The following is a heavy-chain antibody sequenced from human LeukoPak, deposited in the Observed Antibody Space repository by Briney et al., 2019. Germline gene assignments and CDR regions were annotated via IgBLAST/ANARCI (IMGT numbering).Heavy chain of an antibody. D-gene: IGHD6-13*01. V-gene: IGHV3-66*01. CDR3: ARDGGAAAGY. J-gene: IGHJ4*02. Sequence: GGSLRLSCAASGFTFSTYSMNWVRQAPGKGLEWVSVMYRGGSTYYADSAQGRFTMSRDNSKNTLYLQMNSLRAEDTAVYYCARDGGAAAGYWGQGTLVTVSS. CDR1: GFTFSTYS. CDR2: MYRGGST.